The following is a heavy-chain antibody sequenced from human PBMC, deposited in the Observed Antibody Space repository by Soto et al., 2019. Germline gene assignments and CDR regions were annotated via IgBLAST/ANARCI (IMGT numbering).Heavy chain of an antibody. V-gene: IGHV5-51*01. CDR3: ARRVETTSMWAYDI. J-gene: IGHJ3*02. CDR2: IHPSDSET. CDR1: EYIFTNFW. D-gene: IGHD1-1*01. Sequence: PGESLKISCKTSEYIFTNFWIGWVRQMPGKGLEWMGSIHPSDSETRCSPSFQGQVTISGDKSIFTAYLQWSSLKASDTAIYYCARRVETTSMWAYDIWGQGTMVTVSS.